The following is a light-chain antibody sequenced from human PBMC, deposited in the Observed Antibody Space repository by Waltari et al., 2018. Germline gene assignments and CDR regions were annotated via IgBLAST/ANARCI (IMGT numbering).Light chain of an antibody. V-gene: IGLV2-14*01. CDR3: SSYTTSSAPGV. CDR2: EVS. J-gene: IGLJ1*01. Sequence: QSALTQPASVSGSPVQSITISCSGTDRDFGPYDFVSWYQQHPGKAPHLIIYEVSNRPSGISNRFSASKSGNTASLTISGLQAEDEADYYCSSYTTSSAPGVFGTGTRVTVL. CDR1: DRDFGPYDF.